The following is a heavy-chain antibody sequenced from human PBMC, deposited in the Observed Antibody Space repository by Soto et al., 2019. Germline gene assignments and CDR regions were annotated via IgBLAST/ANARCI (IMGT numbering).Heavy chain of an antibody. CDR2: INHSGST. Sequence: SETLSLTCAFYGGSFSGYYWSWIRQPPGKGLEWIGEINHSGSTNYNPSLKSRVTISVDTSKNQFSLKLSSVTAADTAVYYCARGPLTKHPRFDPWGQAKLVSVAS. V-gene: IGHV4-34*01. CDR1: GGSFSGYY. J-gene: IGHJ5*02. CDR3: ARGPLTKHPRFDP. D-gene: IGHD2-8*01.